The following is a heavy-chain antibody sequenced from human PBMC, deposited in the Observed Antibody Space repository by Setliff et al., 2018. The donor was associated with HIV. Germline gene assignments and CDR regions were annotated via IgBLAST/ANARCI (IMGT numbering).Heavy chain of an antibody. J-gene: IGHJ6*03. V-gene: IGHV1-8*02. CDR1: GYNFTTYD. CDR2: MNPNSGNT. Sequence: ASVKVSCKSSGYNFTTYDINWVRQATGQGPEWMGWMNPNSGNTGYAQNFQGRITMTRNTSISTAYMELSSLRSDDTAVYYCTRGRVVVIAAVKYYYYFDVWGKGTTVTAP. CDR3: TRGRVVVIAAVKYYYYFDV. D-gene: IGHD2-21*01.